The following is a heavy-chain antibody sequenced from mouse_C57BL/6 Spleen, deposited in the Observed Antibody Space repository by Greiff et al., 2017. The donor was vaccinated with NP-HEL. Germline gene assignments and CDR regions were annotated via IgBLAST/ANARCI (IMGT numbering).Heavy chain of an antibody. CDR1: GYSITSGYY. J-gene: IGHJ3*01. D-gene: IGHD2-4*01. CDR3: ARSDYDVFAY. CDR2: ISYDGGN. V-gene: IGHV3-6*01. Sequence: EVQLKESGPGLVKPSQSLSLTCSVTGYSITSGYYWNWIRQFPGNKLEWMGYISYDGGNNYNPSLKNRISITRDTSKNQFFLKLNSVTTEDTATYYCARSDYDVFAYWGQGTLVTVSA.